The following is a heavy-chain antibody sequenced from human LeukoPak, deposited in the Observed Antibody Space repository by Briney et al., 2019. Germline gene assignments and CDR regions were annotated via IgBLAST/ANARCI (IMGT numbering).Heavy chain of an antibody. Sequence: GESLKISCKGSGYSFTSYWIGWVRQMPGNGLEWMGIIYPGDSDTRYSPSFQGQVTISADKSISTAYLQWSSLKASDTAMYYCAITYYYDSSGYYMGAFDIWGQGTMVTVSS. D-gene: IGHD3-22*01. CDR1: GYSFTSYW. CDR2: IYPGDSDT. J-gene: IGHJ3*02. CDR3: AITYYYDSSGYYMGAFDI. V-gene: IGHV5-51*01.